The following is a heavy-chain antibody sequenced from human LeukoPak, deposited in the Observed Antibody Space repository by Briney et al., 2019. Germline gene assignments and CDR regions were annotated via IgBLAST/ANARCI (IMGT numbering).Heavy chain of an antibody. CDR2: ISSSSSYI. J-gene: IGHJ5*02. CDR3: ARGYSYAQRFDP. CDR1: GFTFSSYA. D-gene: IGHD5-18*01. V-gene: IGHV3-21*01. Sequence: GGSLRLSCAASGFTFSSYAMHWVRQAPGKGLEWVSSISSSSSYIYYADSVKGRFTISRDNAKNSLYLQMNSLRAEDTAVYYCARGYSYAQRFDPWGQGTLVTVSS.